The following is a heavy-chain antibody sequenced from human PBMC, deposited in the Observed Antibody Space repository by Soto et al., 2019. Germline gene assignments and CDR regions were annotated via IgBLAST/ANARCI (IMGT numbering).Heavy chain of an antibody. CDR2: ISSSSSYI. D-gene: IGHD3-3*01. V-gene: IGHV3-21*01. CDR3: ARVNRFTTYYYYGMDV. CDR1: GFTFSSYS. Sequence: EVQLVESGGGLVKPGGSLRLSCAASGFTFSSYSMNWVRQAPGKGLEWVSSISSSSSYIYYADSVKGRFTISTDNAKNSLYLQMNRLRAEHTAVYYCARVNRFTTYYYYGMDVWGQGTTVTVSS. J-gene: IGHJ6*02.